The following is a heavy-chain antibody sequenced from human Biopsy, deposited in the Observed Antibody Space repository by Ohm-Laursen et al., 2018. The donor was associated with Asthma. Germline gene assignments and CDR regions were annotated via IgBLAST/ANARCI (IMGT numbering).Heavy chain of an antibody. D-gene: IGHD6-19*01. CDR3: AREGVAGTHIED. Sequence: SLRLSCAASGFVFRSHAMHWVRQAPGKGLEWVSSISSSSSYIYYADSVKGRFTISRDNSKNTLPLQMNSLTAEDTAVYYCAREGVAGTHIEDWGQGTLVTVSS. J-gene: IGHJ4*02. CDR2: ISSSSSYI. V-gene: IGHV3-21*01. CDR1: GFVFRSHA.